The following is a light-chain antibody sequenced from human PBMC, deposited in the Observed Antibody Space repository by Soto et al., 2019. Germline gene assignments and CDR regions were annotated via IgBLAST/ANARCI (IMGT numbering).Light chain of an antibody. J-gene: IGKJ4*01. CDR2: GAS. Sequence: EIVMTQSPATLSVSPGEGATLSCRASQSVSSNLAWYQQKPGQAPRLLIYGASTRATGIPARFSGSGSGTEFTLTISSLQSEDYAIFYCQQYNNWPPGTFGGGTKVEIK. V-gene: IGKV3-15*01. CDR1: QSVSSN. CDR3: QQYNNWPPGT.